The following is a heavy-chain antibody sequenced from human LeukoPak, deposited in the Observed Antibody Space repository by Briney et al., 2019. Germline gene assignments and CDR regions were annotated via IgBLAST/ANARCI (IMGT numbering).Heavy chain of an antibody. Sequence: PSETLSLTCTVSGGSISSSSYYWGWIRQPPGKGLEWIGSIYYSGSTYYNPSLKSRVTISVDTSKNQFSLKLSSVTAADTAVYYCARETSQMGAHYMDVWGKGTTVTISS. J-gene: IGHJ6*03. CDR1: GGSISSSSYY. CDR2: IYYSGST. D-gene: IGHD3-16*01. V-gene: IGHV4-39*07. CDR3: ARETSQMGAHYMDV.